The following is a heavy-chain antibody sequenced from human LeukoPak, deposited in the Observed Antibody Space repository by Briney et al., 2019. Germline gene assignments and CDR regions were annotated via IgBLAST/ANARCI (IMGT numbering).Heavy chain of an antibody. CDR1: GGSFSGYY. CDR3: HCSGGNCYKP. D-gene: IGHD2-15*01. V-gene: IGHV4-59*01. Sequence: PSETLSLTCAVYGGSFSGYYWSWIRQPPGKGLEWIGYIYYSGSTNYNPSLKSRVTISVDTSKNQFSLKLSSVTAADTAVYYCHCSGGNCYKPWGQGTLVTVSS. J-gene: IGHJ5*02. CDR2: IYYSGST.